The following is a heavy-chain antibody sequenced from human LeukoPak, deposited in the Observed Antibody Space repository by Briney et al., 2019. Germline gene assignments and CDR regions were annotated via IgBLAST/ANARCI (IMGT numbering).Heavy chain of an antibody. CDR2: IYPGDSDT. J-gene: IGHJ5*02. CDR3: ERTITVVPAKINWFDP. V-gene: IGHV5-51*01. Sequence: GESLKISCKGSGYRFTSYWIGWVRPMPGKGLEWMGIIYPGDSDTRYSPSFQGQVTISADKSISTAYLQWSSLKASKTPMSYCERTITVVPAKINWFDPWGHGTLVTVSP. D-gene: IGHD2-2*01. CDR1: GYRFTSYW.